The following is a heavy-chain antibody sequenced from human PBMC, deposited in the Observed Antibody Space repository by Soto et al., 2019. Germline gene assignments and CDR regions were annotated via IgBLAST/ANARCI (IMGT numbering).Heavy chain of an antibody. V-gene: IGHV3-48*02. J-gene: IGHJ1*01. CDR1: GFTFSSYS. CDR2: ISSSSYNV. Sequence: GGSLRLSCAASGFTFSSYSMNWVRQAPGKGLEWVSYISSSSYNVYYADSVKGRFTISRDNAENSLYLQMDSLGDEDTARYYCARDRKDWDLGAAEYFKHWGQGTLVTVSS. D-gene: IGHD1-26*01. CDR3: ARDRKDWDLGAAEYFKH.